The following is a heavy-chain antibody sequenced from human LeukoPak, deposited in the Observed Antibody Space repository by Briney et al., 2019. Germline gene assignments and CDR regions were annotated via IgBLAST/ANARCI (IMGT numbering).Heavy chain of an antibody. CDR1: GYTFTSYY. Sequence: ASVKVSCKASGYTFTSYYMHWVRQAPGQGLKWMGIINPSGGSTSYAQKFQGRVTMTRDTSTSTVYMELSSLRSEDTAVYYCARCSRDCRDYYYYMGVWGKGTTVTVSS. V-gene: IGHV1-46*01. CDR3: ARCSRDCRDYYYYMGV. D-gene: IGHD3/OR15-3a*01. J-gene: IGHJ6*03. CDR2: INPSGGST.